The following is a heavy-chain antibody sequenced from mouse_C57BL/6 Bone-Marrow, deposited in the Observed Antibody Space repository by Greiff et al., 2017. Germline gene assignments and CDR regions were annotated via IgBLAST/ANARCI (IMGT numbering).Heavy chain of an antibody. CDR2: IHPNSGST. J-gene: IGHJ3*01. CDR1: GYTFTRYW. Sequence: QVQLQQPGAELVKPGASVKLSCKASGYTFTRYWMHWVKQRPGQGLEWIGMIHPNSGSTNYNEKFKSKATLTVDKSSSTAYMQLSSLTSEDSAVYYCARGGGLGGFAYWGQGTLVTVSA. D-gene: IGHD2-4*01. V-gene: IGHV1-64*01. CDR3: ARGGGLGGFAY.